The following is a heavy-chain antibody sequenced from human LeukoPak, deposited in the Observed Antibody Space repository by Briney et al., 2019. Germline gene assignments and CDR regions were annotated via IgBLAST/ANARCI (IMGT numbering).Heavy chain of an antibody. V-gene: IGHV4-30-2*01. J-gene: IGHJ5*02. Sequence: PSETLSLTCAVSGGSISSGGYSWSWIRQPPGKGLEWIGYIYHSGSTYYNPSLKSRVTISVDRSKKQFSLKLSSVTAADTAVYYCARSKNRYYDSSFGFDPWGQGTLVTVSS. D-gene: IGHD3-22*01. CDR1: GGSISSGGYS. CDR2: IYHSGST. CDR3: ARSKNRYYDSSFGFDP.